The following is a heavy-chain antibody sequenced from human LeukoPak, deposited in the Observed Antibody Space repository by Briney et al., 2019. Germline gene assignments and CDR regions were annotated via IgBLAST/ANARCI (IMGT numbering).Heavy chain of an antibody. CDR2: MNPNSGNT. V-gene: IGHV1-8*01. CDR3: ARGGAYYGSGSFFNWFDP. D-gene: IGHD3-10*01. J-gene: IGHJ5*02. CDR1: GYTFTSYD. Sequence: ASVKVSCKASGYTFTSYDINWVRQATGQGLEWMGWMNPNSGNTGYAQKFQGRVTMTRNTSISTAYMELSSLRSEDTAVYYCARGGAYYGSGSFFNWFDPWAREPWSPSPQ.